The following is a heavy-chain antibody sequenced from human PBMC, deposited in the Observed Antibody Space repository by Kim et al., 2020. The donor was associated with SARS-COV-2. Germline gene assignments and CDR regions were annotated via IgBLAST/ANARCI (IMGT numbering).Heavy chain of an antibody. Sequence: GGSLRLSCTASGLTIANAWMNWVRQAPGKGLEWVGRVNSVTAGGTTDYAAPMKDRFTISKDDSKNMLYLQMTSLKTEDTAVYYCTADPRLSGTRYFDTWGEGTLGTAAS. CDR2: VNSVTAGGTT. CDR3: TADPRLSGTRYFDT. J-gene: IGHJ4*02. V-gene: IGHV3-15*01. D-gene: IGHD2-2*01. CDR1: GLTIANAW.